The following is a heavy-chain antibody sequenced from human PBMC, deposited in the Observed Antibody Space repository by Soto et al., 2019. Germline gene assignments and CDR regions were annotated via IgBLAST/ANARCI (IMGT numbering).Heavy chain of an antibody. J-gene: IGHJ5*01. V-gene: IGHV3-23*01. Sequence: EVQLLESGGGLVQPGGSLRLSCAASGFTFSTYAMSWIRQAPGKGLEWVSAISGSGATTYYADSVKGRFTIARDNSKNALYLHVNSLRAEDTAEYYCASGSSGWQTRWWFASWGQGTLGAVSS. CDR3: ASGSSGWQTRWWFAS. CDR2: ISGSGATT. D-gene: IGHD6-19*01. CDR1: GFTFSTYA.